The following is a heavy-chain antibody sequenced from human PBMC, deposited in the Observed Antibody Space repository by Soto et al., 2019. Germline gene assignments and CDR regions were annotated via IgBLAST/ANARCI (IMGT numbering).Heavy chain of an antibody. J-gene: IGHJ4*02. D-gene: IGHD3-16*01. CDR1: GFTFSGSA. CDR2: IRSKANSYAT. V-gene: IGHV3-73*01. CDR3: TTNPQALGDY. Sequence: PGGSLRLSCAASGFTFSGSAMHWVRQASGKGLEWVGRIRSKANSYATAYAASVKGRFTISRDDSKNTAYLQMNSLKTEDTAVYYCTTNPQALGDYWGQGTLVTVSS.